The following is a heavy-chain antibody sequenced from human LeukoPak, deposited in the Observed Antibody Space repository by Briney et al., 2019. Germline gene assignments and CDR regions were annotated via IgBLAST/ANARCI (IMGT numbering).Heavy chain of an antibody. D-gene: IGHD3-9*01. Sequence: GGSLRLSCAASGFNFSDHYMSWLRQAPGKGLEWLAYISSSDYSRYYAHSVKGRFTISRDNTKNSLFLQMNSLRDGDTAVYYCASQHYDILLVYWGQGTLVTVSS. CDR1: GFNFSDHY. CDR2: ISSSDYSR. J-gene: IGHJ4*02. CDR3: ASQHYDILLVY. V-gene: IGHV3-11*01.